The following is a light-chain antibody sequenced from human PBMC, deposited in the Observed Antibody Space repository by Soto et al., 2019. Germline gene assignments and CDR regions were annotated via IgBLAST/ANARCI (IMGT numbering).Light chain of an antibody. CDR3: QQYDSSPRT. CDR2: GAS. CDR1: QSVSSY. J-gene: IGKJ1*01. V-gene: IGKV3-20*01. Sequence: EIVLTQSPATLSLSPGERATLSCRASQSVSSYLAWYQQKPGQAPRLLIYGASSRATGIPDRFSGSGSGTDFTLFISRLEPEDFAVYYCQQYDSSPRTFGQGTKVDIK.